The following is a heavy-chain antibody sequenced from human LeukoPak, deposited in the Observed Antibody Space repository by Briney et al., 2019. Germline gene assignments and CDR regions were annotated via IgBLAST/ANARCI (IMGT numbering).Heavy chain of an antibody. V-gene: IGHV1-18*01. CDR1: GYTFTSYG. CDR3: ARDQEYSSSWSPFDY. Sequence: ASVKVSCKAFGYTFTSYGISWVRQAPGQGLEWMGWISAYNGNTDYAQKLQGRVTMTTDTSTSTAYMELRSLRSDDTAVYYCARDQEYSSSWSPFDYWGQGTLVTVSS. CDR2: ISAYNGNT. J-gene: IGHJ4*02. D-gene: IGHD6-13*01.